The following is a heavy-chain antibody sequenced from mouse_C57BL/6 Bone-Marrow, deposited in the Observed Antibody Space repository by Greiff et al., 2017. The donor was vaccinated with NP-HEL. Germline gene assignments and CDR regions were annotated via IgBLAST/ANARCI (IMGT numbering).Heavy chain of an antibody. CDR2: IYPRDGST. CDR3: ARRDITTVVAVPMDY. J-gene: IGHJ4*01. CDR1: GYTFTSYD. V-gene: IGHV1-85*01. Sequence: QVQLQQSGPELVKPGASVKLSCKASGYTFTSYDINWAKQRPGQGLEWIGWIYPRDGSTKYNEKFKGKATLTVDTSSSTAYMELHSLTSEDSAVYFCARRDITTVVAVPMDYWGQGTSVTVSS. D-gene: IGHD1-1*01.